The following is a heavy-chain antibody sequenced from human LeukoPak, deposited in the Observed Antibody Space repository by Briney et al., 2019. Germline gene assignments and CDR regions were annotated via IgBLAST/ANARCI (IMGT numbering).Heavy chain of an antibody. CDR3: ARGLFGFDY. Sequence: SETLSLTCAVYGGSFSGYYWSWIRQPPGKGLECIGEINHSGSTNYNPSLKSRVTISVDTSKNQFSLKLSSVTAADTAVYYCARGLFGFDYWGQGTPVTVSS. D-gene: IGHD3-10*01. V-gene: IGHV4-34*01. CDR2: INHSGST. J-gene: IGHJ4*02. CDR1: GGSFSGYY.